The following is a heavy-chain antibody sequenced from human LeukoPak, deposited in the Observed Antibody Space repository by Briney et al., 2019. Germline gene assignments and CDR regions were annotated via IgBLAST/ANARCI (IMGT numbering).Heavy chain of an antibody. Sequence: SETLSLTCTVSGGSISSYYWSWIRQPPGKGLEWIGYIYYSGSTNYNPSLKSRVTISVDMSKNQFSLKLSSVTAADTAVYYCAREGIAAAGSFDYWGQGTLVTVSS. J-gene: IGHJ4*02. CDR2: IYYSGST. CDR1: GGSISSYY. V-gene: IGHV4-59*01. D-gene: IGHD6-13*01. CDR3: AREGIAAAGSFDY.